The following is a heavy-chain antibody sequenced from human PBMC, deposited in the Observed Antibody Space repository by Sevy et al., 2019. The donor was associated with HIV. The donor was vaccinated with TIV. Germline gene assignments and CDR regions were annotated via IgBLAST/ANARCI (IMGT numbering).Heavy chain of an antibody. D-gene: IGHD3-22*01. Sequence: GESLKISCKGSGYSFTSQWIGWVRQMPGKGLEWMGIIYPDESDIRYSPSFQAQVTISADKSISTAYLHWSSLKASDTAMYYCARHRSSGYYDDAFDLWGQGTMVTVSS. CDR2: IYPDESDI. V-gene: IGHV5-51*01. CDR3: ARHRSSGYYDDAFDL. CDR1: GYSFTSQW. J-gene: IGHJ3*01.